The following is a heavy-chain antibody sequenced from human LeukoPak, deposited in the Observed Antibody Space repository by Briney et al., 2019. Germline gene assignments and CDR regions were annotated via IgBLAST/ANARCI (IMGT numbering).Heavy chain of an antibody. CDR2: ISSSSSYI. J-gene: IGHJ4*02. CDR1: GFTFSSYS. D-gene: IGHD3-3*01. Sequence: GGSLRLSCAASGFTFSSYSMNWVRQAPGKGLEWVSSISSSSSYIYYADSVKGRFTISRDNAKNSLYLQMNSLRVEDTAVYYCASPYYDFWSGYYPLSYWGQGTLVTVSS. V-gene: IGHV3-21*01. CDR3: ASPYYDFWSGYYPLSY.